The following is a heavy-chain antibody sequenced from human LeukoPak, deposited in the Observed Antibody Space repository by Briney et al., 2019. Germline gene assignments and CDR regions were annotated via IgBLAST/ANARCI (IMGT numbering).Heavy chain of an antibody. CDR1: GFTFSSYS. CDR2: ISTSSNYI. Sequence: GVSLRLSCAASGFTFSSYSMNWVRQAPGKGLECVSSISTSSNYIYYADSVKGRFTISRDNGKNSLYLQMNSLRAEDTAVYYCARDGVFRSSAPDYWGQGTLVTVSS. CDR3: ARDGVFRSSAPDY. V-gene: IGHV3-21*01. D-gene: IGHD6-6*01. J-gene: IGHJ4*02.